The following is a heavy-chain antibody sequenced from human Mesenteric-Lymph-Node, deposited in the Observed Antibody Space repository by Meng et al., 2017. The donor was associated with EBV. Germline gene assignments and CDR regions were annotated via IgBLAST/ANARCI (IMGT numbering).Heavy chain of an antibody. V-gene: IGHV1-3*01. CDR3: ARASELLRCFDY. J-gene: IGHJ4*02. CDR2: INPGNGNT. Sequence: QVQILLSGVAVKEPEASVKVSCKASGYTFISYTMYWVRQAPEQRLEWIGWINPGNGNTKYSQKFQGRVTITRETSATTAYMELSSLNSEDTAVYYCARASELLRCFDYWGQGPLVTVSS. CDR1: GYTFISYT. D-gene: IGHD3-10*01.